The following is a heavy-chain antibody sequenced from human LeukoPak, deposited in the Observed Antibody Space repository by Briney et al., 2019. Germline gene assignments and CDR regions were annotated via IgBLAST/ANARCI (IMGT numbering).Heavy chain of an antibody. CDR3: ARGTSSNNYFDY. J-gene: IGHJ4*02. CDR2: ISGSGGST. D-gene: IGHD2/OR15-2a*01. CDR1: GFTFSSYA. Sequence: GGSLRLSCAASGFTFSSYAMSWVRQAPGKGLEWVSAISGSGGSTYYADSVKGRFTISRDNSKNTLYLQMNSLRAEDTAVYYCARGTSSNNYFDYWGQGTPVTVSS. V-gene: IGHV3-23*01.